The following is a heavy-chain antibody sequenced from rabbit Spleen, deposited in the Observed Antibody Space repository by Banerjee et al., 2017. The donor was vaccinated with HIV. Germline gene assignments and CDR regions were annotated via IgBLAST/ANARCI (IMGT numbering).Heavy chain of an antibody. CDR3: AGWPGGAAYNGAAFHV. V-gene: IGHV1S45*01. D-gene: IGHD6-1*01. Sequence: QEQLVESGGGLVKPGASLTLTCKASGFSFSSVYDMCWVRQAPGKGLEWIACIYTGSTGITYYASWAKGRFTISKTSPTTVTLQMTSLTAADAATYFCAGWPGGAAYNGAAFHVWGPVTLVTVS. J-gene: IGHJ6*01. CDR2: IYTGSTGIT. CDR1: GFSFSSVYD.